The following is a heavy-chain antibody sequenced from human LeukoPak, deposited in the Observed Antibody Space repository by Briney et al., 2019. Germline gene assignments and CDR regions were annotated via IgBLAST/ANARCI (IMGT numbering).Heavy chain of an antibody. J-gene: IGHJ4*02. D-gene: IGHD6-6*01. Sequence: ASVKVSCKASGYTFTAYYIHWVRQAPGQGLEWMGRINPNSGATNYAQQFQGRVTMTRDTSTRTAYMELSRLRSDDTAVYYCARAAGVVVDWGQGTLVTVSS. V-gene: IGHV1-2*06. CDR2: INPNSGAT. CDR1: GYTFTAYY. CDR3: ARAAGVVVD.